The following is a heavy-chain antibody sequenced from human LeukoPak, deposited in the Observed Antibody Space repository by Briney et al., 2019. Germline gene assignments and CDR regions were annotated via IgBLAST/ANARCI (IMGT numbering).Heavy chain of an antibody. D-gene: IGHD2-2*01. CDR2: INHSGST. J-gene: IGHJ6*03. CDR3: ARVPYCTSTSCYVGGYHMDV. V-gene: IGHV4-38-2*02. CDR1: GYSLSSGYY. Sequence: SETLSLTCLVSGYSLSSGYYWGWIRQPPGKGLEWIGSINHSGSTNDNPSLKSRVTVSVDTFKNQFSLKLSSVNAAKTAVYYCARVPYCTSTSCYVGGYHMDVWGKGTMVTVSS.